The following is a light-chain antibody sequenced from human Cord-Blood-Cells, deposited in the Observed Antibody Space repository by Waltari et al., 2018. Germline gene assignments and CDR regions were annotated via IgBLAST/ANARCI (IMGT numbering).Light chain of an antibody. J-gene: IGLJ2*01. CDR3: AAWDDSLNGVV. V-gene: IGLV1-44*01. Sequence: QSVMTQPPSASGTPGQRVTIPCSGSSSNIGSNTQNWYQQLPRTAAKLLIDSNNQRPSGVPNRFSGSKSGTSASLAISGLQSVDEADYYCAAWDDSLNGVVFGGGTKLTVL. CDR1: SSNIGSNT. CDR2: SNN.